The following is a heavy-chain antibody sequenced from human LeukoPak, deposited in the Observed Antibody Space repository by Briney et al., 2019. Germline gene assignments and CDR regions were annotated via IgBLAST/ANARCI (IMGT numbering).Heavy chain of an antibody. J-gene: IGHJ3*02. V-gene: IGHV4-59*12. CDR3: AKSNGYGLVDI. CDR2: IFYSGST. D-gene: IGHD3-22*01. CDR1: GGSISSYY. Sequence: SETLSLTCTVSGGSISSYYWSWIRQPPGKGLEWIGNIFYSGSTYYSPSLRSRVTISLDTSRNQFSLKLNSVTAADTAVYYCAKSNGYGLVDIWGQGTMVTVSS.